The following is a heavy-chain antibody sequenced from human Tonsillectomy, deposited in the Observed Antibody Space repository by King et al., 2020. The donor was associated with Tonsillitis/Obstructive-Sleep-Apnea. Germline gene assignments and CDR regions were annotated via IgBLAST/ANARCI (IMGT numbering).Heavy chain of an antibody. D-gene: IGHD6-13*01. Sequence: VQLVESGAEVKKPGESLKISCQGSGYSFPTYWIGWVRQMPGKGLEWMGIIYPGDSDTRYSPSFEGQVTISADKSISTAYLQWSSLKASDTGIYYCARFRDSSGWSGETNWFDPWGQGTLVTVSS. CDR3: ARFRDSSGWSGETNWFDP. V-gene: IGHV5-51*03. CDR2: IYPGDSDT. CDR1: GYSFPTYW. J-gene: IGHJ5*02.